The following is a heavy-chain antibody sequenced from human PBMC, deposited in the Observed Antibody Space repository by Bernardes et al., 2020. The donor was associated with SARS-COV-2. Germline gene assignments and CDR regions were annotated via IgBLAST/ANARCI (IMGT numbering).Heavy chain of an antibody. D-gene: IGHD2-15*01. CDR1: GGPISSYY. J-gene: IGHJ2*01. Sequence: SETLSLTCTVAGGPISSYYWSWIRQPPGKGLEWFGYMYYSWSTNYNPSLKSRVTISVDTSKNQFSLNLSSVTAADTAVYYCARDSYCSGGSCFDWYFDLWGRGTLVTVSS. V-gene: IGHV4-59*01. CDR3: ARDSYCSGGSCFDWYFDL. CDR2: MYYSWST.